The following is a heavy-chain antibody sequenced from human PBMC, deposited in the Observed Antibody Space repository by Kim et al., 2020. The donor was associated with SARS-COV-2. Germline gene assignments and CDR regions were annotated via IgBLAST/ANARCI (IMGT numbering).Heavy chain of an antibody. J-gene: IGHJ4*02. CDR3: ARHPVYYDFWSGYSKYFDY. V-gene: IGHV4-39*01. CDR2: IYYSGST. Sequence: SETLSLTCTVSGGSISSSSYYWGWIREPPGKRLEWIGSIYYSGSTYYNPSLKSRVTISIDTSKNQFSLKLSSLTAADTAVYYCARHPVYYDFWSGYSKYFDYWGQGTLVTVSS. D-gene: IGHD3-3*01. CDR1: GGSISSSSYY.